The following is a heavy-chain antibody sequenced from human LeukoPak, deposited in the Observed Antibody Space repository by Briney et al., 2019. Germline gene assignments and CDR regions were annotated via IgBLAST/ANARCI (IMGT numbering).Heavy chain of an antibody. CDR1: GGTFSSYA. J-gene: IGHJ4*02. V-gene: IGHV1-69*13. D-gene: IGHD3-10*01. Sequence: SVKVSCKASGGTFSSYAISWVRQAPGQGLEWMGGIIPIFGTANYAQKFQGRVAITADESRGTAYMELSSLRSEDTAVYYCARVVPITMVRGVASYYFDYWGQGTLVTVSS. CDR2: IIPIFGTA. CDR3: ARVVPITMVRGVASYYFDY.